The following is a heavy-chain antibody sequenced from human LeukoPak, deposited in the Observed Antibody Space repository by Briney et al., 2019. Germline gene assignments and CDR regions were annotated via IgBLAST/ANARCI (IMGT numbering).Heavy chain of an antibody. CDR3: AKDLRDYGDYVGCFDY. V-gene: IGHV3-23*01. J-gene: IGHJ4*02. D-gene: IGHD4-17*01. CDR2: ISGSGGST. CDR1: GFTFGSYA. Sequence: GGSLRLSCAASGFTFGSYAMSWVRQAPGKGMEWVSAISGSGGSTYYADSVKGRFTISRDNSENTLYLQMNSLRAEDTAVYYCAKDLRDYGDYVGCFDYWGQGTLVTVSS.